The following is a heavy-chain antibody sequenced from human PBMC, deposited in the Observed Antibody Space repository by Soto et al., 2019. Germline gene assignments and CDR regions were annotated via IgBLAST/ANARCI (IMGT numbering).Heavy chain of an antibody. CDR3: ARDLGGYSSYDRGRYFDL. J-gene: IGHJ2*01. V-gene: IGHV1-69*12. CDR1: GGTFSSYA. CDR2: IIPIFGTA. Sequence: QVQLVQSGAEVKKPGSSVKVSCKASGGTFSSYAISWVRQAPGQGLEWMGGIIPIFGTANYAQKFQGRVTITADESTSTAYMELSSLRSEDTAVYYCARDLGGYSSYDRGRYFDLWGRGTLVTVSS. D-gene: IGHD5-12*01.